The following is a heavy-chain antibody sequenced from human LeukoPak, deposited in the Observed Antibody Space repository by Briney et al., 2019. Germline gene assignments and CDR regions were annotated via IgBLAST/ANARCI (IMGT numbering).Heavy chain of an antibody. CDR2: INPDSGGT. J-gene: IGHJ4*02. CDR1: GYTFTGYY. V-gene: IGHV1-2*02. CDR3: TSGAAVTMVRDASYYFDY. D-gene: IGHD3-10*01. Sequence: EASVKVSCKAFGYTFTGYYIHWARQAPGQALEWMGWINPDSGGTNYAPKFHGRVTMTRDTSINTAYVELSRLRSDDTAVYYCTSGAAVTMVRDASYYFDYWGQGTLVTVSS.